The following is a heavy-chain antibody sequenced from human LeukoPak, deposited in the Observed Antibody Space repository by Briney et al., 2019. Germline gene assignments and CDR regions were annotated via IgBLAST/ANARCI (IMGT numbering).Heavy chain of an antibody. J-gene: IGHJ4*02. CDR3: ARPAVAGLRAGGYDY. Sequence: PGGSLRLSCAASGFSFSSYWMHWVRQAPGKGLVWVSRISSDGSIINYADSVKGRFTISRDNAKNTLYLQMNSLRVEDTAVYYCARPAVAGLRAGGYDYWGQGTLVTVPS. V-gene: IGHV3-74*01. D-gene: IGHD6-19*01. CDR2: ISSDGSII. CDR1: GFSFSSYW.